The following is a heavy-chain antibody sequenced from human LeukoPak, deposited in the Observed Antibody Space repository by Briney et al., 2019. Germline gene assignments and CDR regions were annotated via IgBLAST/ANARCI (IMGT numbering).Heavy chain of an antibody. V-gene: IGHV1-69*01. CDR1: GGTFSSYA. CDR2: IIPIFGTA. J-gene: IGHJ4*02. CDR3: ARSSSIAAAGTSGY. D-gene: IGHD6-25*01. Sequence: SVKVSCKASGGTFSSYAISWVRQAPGQGLEWMGGIIPIFGTANYAQKFQGRVTITADESTSTVYMELSSLRSEDTAVYYCARSSSIAAAGTSGYWGQGTLVTVSS.